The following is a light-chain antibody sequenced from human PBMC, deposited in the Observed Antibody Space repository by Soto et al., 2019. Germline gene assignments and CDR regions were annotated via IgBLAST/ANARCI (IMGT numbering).Light chain of an antibody. Sequence: IVFTQSLCTLSLSPGERATLSCRASQSVSSSYLAWYQQKPGQAPRLLIYGASSRATGIPDRFSGSGSGTDFTLTISRLEPEDFAVYYCQQYGSSPPTFGQGTKVDIK. CDR3: QQYGSSPPT. V-gene: IGKV3-20*01. CDR1: QSVSSSY. J-gene: IGKJ1*01. CDR2: GAS.